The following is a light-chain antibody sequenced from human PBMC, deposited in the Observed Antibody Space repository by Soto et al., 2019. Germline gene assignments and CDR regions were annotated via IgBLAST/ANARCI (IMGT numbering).Light chain of an antibody. CDR2: EAT. CDR3: SSYAGGSNVV. CDR1: SSDVGGYNY. V-gene: IGLV2-8*01. J-gene: IGLJ2*01. Sequence: QSVLTQPPSASGSPGQSVTISCTGTSSDVGGYNYVSWYQHHPGKAPKLLIYEATKRPSGVPDRFSGSKSGNTASLTVSGLQAEDEADYYCSSYAGGSNVVFGGGTKVTVL.